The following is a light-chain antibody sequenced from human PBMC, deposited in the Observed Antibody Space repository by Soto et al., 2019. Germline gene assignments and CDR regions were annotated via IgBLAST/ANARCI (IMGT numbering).Light chain of an antibody. CDR3: AAWDGSLSGVL. CDR2: RND. CDR1: SSSIGTNY. Sequence: QSVLTQPPSASGTPGQRVTISCSGSSSSIGTNYVYWYQQFPGTAPKVLIYRNDQRPSGVPDRFSGSKSGTSASLAISGLRSEDEADYYCAAWDGSLSGVLFGGETKLTVL. J-gene: IGLJ2*01. V-gene: IGLV1-47*01.